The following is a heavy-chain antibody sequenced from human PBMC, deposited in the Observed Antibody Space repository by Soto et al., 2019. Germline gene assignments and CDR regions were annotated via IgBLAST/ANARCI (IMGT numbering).Heavy chain of an antibody. D-gene: IGHD1-26*01. Sequence: GGSLRLSCAASGFIFENFGMSWVRQAPGKGLEWISSISGSGFKKYYADSVKGRFTISRDNSKSTVYLELNNLSAEDTAVYHCAKNQGVELVPLATVDWFDPWGQGSVVTSPQ. CDR1: GFIFENFG. J-gene: IGHJ5*02. CDR2: ISGSGFKK. V-gene: IGHV3-23*01. CDR3: AKNQGVELVPLATVDWFDP.